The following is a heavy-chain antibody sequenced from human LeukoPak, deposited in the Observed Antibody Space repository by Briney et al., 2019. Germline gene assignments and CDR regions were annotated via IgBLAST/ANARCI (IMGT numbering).Heavy chain of an antibody. D-gene: IGHD3-22*01. CDR3: ARDPLYYDSSGYYYEYYYYGMDV. CDR1: GIIITSYW. Sequence: PGGSLRLSCAASGIIITSYWMSWVRQTPGKGLEWVANIKQDGSEKNYVDSVKGRFTISRDNSKNTLYLQMNSLRAEDTAVYYCARDPLYYDSSGYYYEYYYYGMDVWGQGTTVTVSS. CDR2: IKQDGSEK. V-gene: IGHV3-7*01. J-gene: IGHJ6*02.